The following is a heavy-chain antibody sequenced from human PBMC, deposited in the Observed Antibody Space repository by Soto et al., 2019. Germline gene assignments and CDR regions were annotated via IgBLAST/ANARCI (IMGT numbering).Heavy chain of an antibody. Sequence: EVQLVESGGGLVQPGRSLRLSCAASGFTFDHYAMHWVRQAPGKGLEWVSRISWNSGSIGYADSVKGRFTISRDKAKNPLYLQMNSLRAEDTALYYCAKAVGSYGNFDYWGQGTLVTVSS. J-gene: IGHJ4*02. V-gene: IGHV3-9*01. CDR1: GFTFDHYA. D-gene: IGHD5-18*01. CDR2: ISWNSGSI. CDR3: AKAVGSYGNFDY.